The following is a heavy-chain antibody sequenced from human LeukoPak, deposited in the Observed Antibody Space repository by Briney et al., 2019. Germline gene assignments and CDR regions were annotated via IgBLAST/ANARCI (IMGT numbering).Heavy chain of an antibody. V-gene: IGHV3-7*01. CDR2: IKQDGSEK. J-gene: IGHJ4*02. CDR1: GFSFSRHW. CDR3: ARKGLPDY. Sequence: PGGSLRLSRAASGFSFSRHWMSWVRQAPGKGLEWVANIKQDGSEKYYVDSVKGRFTISRDNAKNSLYLQMNSLRAEDTAVYYCARKGLPDYWGQGTLVTVSS.